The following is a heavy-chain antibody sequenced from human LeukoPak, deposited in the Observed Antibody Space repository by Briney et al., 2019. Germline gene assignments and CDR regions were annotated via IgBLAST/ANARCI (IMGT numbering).Heavy chain of an antibody. CDR2: IYSGGGT. J-gene: IGHJ3*02. D-gene: IGHD3-22*01. CDR1: GFTVSSNY. Sequence: GGSLRLSCAASGFTVSSNYMSSVRQAPGKGLEWVSVIYSGGGTYYADSVKGRFTISRDNSKNTLFLQMNSLRAEDTAVYYCARELTTFYYDISGYYGHAFDIWGQGTMVTVSS. CDR3: ARELTTFYYDISGYYGHAFDI. V-gene: IGHV3-66*01.